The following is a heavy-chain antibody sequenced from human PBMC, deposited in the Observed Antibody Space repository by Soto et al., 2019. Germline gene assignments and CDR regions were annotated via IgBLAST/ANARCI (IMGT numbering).Heavy chain of an antibody. CDR2: ISGGTNST. Sequence: EVRLLESGGGLVQPGGSLRLSCAASGFTFSNYAMSWVRQAPGKGLEWVSSISGGTNSTYYADSVKGWFAISRDNSKNPLFLQMTGLSAEDTAVYYCAKDWKDFGDYRAPFDYWGPGTLVTVSS. V-gene: IGHV3-23*01. CDR3: AKDWKDFGDYRAPFDY. J-gene: IGHJ4*02. D-gene: IGHD4-17*01. CDR1: GFTFSNYA.